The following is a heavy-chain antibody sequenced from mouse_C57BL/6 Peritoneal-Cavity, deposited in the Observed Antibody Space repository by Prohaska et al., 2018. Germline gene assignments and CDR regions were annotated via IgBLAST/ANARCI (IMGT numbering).Heavy chain of an antibody. D-gene: IGHD3-3*01. CDR2: IRNKANGYTT. V-gene: IGHV7-3*01. CDR3: ARYEGPSCYFDV. Sequence: LEWLGFIRNKANGYTTEYSASVKGRFTISRDNSQSILYLQMNALRAEDSAAYYCARYEGPSCYFDVWGTGTTVTVSS. J-gene: IGHJ1*03.